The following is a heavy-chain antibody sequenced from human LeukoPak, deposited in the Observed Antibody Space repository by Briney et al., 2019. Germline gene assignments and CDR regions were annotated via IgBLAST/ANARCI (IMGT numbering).Heavy chain of an antibody. CDR3: ARGLMVRGVSLDY. Sequence: PSETLSLTCTVSGGSISSYYWSWIRQPPGKGLEWIGYIYYSGSTNYNPSLKRRVTISVDTSKNQFSLKLSSVTAADTAVYYCARGLMVRGVSLDYWGQGTLVTVSS. J-gene: IGHJ4*02. CDR1: GGSISSYY. D-gene: IGHD3-10*01. CDR2: IYYSGST. V-gene: IGHV4-59*01.